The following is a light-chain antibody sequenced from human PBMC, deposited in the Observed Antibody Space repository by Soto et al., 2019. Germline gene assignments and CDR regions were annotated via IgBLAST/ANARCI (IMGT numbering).Light chain of an antibody. CDR1: SSDVGSYNL. Sequence: QSALTQPASVSGSPGQSITISCTGTSSDVGSYNLVSWYQQHPGKAPKLMIYEGSKRPSGVSNRFSGSKSGNTASLTISGLQAEDVSYYDCGSYAVSTPFMYVFLPGTMVTDL. V-gene: IGLV2-23*03. J-gene: IGLJ1*01. CDR3: GSYAVSTPFMYV. CDR2: EGS.